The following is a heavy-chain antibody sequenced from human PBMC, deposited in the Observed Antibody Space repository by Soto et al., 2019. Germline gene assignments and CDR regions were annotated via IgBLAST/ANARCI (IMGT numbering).Heavy chain of an antibody. CDR1: GFSLSTSGMR. CDR3: ARTLTFFGVVTKGLDVYDI. Sequence: ESGPTLVKPTQTLTLTCTFSGFSLSTSGMRVSWIRQPPGKALEWLARIDWDDDKFYSTSLKTRLTISKDTSKNQVVLTVTNMDPVDTAPYYCARTLTFFGVVTKGLDVYDIWAQGTMVPVSS. CDR2: IDWDDDK. V-gene: IGHV2-70*04. J-gene: IGHJ3*02. D-gene: IGHD3-3*01.